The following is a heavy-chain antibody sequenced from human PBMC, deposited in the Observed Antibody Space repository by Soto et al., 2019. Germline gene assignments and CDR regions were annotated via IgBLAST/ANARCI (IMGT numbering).Heavy chain of an antibody. V-gene: IGHV3-21*01. CDR3: ARDFGHGYYLDY. CDR2: ISSSSSYI. J-gene: IGHJ4*02. D-gene: IGHD3-3*01. Sequence: LRLSCAASGFTFSSYSMNWVRQAPGKGLEWVSSISSSSSYIYYADSVKGRFTISRDNAKNSLYLQMNSLRAEDTAVYFCARDFGHGYYLDYWGRGTLVTVSS. CDR1: GFTFSSYS.